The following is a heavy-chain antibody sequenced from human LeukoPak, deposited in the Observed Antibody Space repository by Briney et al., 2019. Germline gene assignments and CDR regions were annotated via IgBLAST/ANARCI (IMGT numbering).Heavy chain of an antibody. V-gene: IGHV3-21*01. J-gene: IGHJ6*02. CDR3: WLTDLRYDYYGMDV. D-gene: IGHD1-14*01. CDR1: GFTFSSYS. Sequence: GGSLRLSCAASGFTFSSYSMNWVRQAPGKGLEWVSSISSSSSYIYYADSVKGRFTISRDNAKNSLYLQMNSLRAEDTAVYYCWLTDLRYDYYGMDVWGQGTTVTVSS. CDR2: ISSSSSYI.